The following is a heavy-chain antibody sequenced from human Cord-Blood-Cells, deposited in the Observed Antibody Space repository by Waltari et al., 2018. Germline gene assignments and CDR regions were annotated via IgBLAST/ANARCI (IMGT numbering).Heavy chain of an antibody. CDR3: ARDISGGIAAAGSHQTNWFDP. CDR2: INPSGGST. V-gene: IGHV1-46*01. D-gene: IGHD6-13*01. CDR1: GYTFTSSS. J-gene: IGHJ5*02. Sequence: QVQLVQSGAEAKKPGASVKVSCKASGYTFTSSSLHWVRQAPGQGLEWMGIINPSGGSTSYAQKFQGRVTMTRDTSTSTVYMELSSLRSEDTAVYYCARDISGGIAAAGSHQTNWFDPWGQGTLVTVSS.